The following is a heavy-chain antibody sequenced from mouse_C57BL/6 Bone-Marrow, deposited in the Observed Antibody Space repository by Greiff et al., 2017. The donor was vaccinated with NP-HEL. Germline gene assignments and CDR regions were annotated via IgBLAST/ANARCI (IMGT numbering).Heavy chain of an antibody. D-gene: IGHD2-10*02. CDR3: ARDPYGNVYAMDY. CDR1: GYSITSGYY. Sequence: ESGPGLVKPSQSLSLTCSVTGYSITSGYYWNWIRQFPGNKLEWMGYISYDGSNNYNPSLKNRISITRDTSKYQFFLKLNSVTTEDTATYYCARDPYGNVYAMDYWGQGTSVTVSS. CDR2: ISYDGSN. V-gene: IGHV3-6*01. J-gene: IGHJ4*01.